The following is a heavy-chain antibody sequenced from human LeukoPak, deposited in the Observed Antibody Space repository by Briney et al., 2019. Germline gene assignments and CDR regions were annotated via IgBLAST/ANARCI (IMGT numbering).Heavy chain of an antibody. Sequence: PGGSLRLSCAASGFTFSSYSMNWVRQAPGKGLQYVSSIDTTHYTYYAGSVKGRFTISRDNAKNSLYLQMNNLKAEDTSVYYCTTESSGALDYWGQGTLVTVSS. CDR3: TTESSGALDY. CDR1: GFTFSSYS. V-gene: IGHV3-21*01. CDR2: IDTTHYT. J-gene: IGHJ4*02. D-gene: IGHD1-26*01.